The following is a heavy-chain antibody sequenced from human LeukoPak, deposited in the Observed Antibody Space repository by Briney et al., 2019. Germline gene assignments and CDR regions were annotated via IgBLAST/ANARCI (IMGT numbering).Heavy chain of an antibody. J-gene: IGHJ4*02. CDR2: ISSSSSTI. D-gene: IGHD2-2*01. CDR1: GFTFSSYS. CDR3: ARALYCSSTSCHEY. V-gene: IGHV3-48*01. Sequence: GGSLRLSCAASGFTFSSYSMNWVRQAPGKGLEWVSYISSSSSTIYYADSVKGRFTVSRDNAKNSLYLQMNSLRAEDTAVYYCARALYCSSTSCHEYWAQGTLVTVSS.